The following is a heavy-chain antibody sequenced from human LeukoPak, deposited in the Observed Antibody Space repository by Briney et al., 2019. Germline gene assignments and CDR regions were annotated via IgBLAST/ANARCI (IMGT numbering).Heavy chain of an antibody. V-gene: IGHV4-34*01. Sequence: PSETLSLTCAVYGGSFSGYYWSWIRQPPGKGLEWIGEINHSGSTNYNPSLKSRVTISVGTSKNQFSLKLSSVTAADTAVYYCARTITGYYFDYWGQGTLVTVSS. D-gene: IGHD1-20*01. CDR1: GGSFSGYY. J-gene: IGHJ4*02. CDR3: ARTITGYYFDY. CDR2: INHSGST.